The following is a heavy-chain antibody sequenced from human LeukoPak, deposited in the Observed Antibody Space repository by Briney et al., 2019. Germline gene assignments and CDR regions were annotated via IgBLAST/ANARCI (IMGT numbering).Heavy chain of an antibody. CDR1: GFTFTTYW. J-gene: IGHJ6*03. CDR3: ARTNSQARDYYYYMDV. D-gene: IGHD1-7*01. Sequence: GGSLRLSCAASGFTFTTYWMSWVRQAPGQGLEWVANINQVGNEKYYVDSVKGRFTMSRDNAKNSLYLQMNSLRADDTAVYYCARTNSQARDYYYYMDVWGKGTTVTVSS. CDR2: INQVGNEK. V-gene: IGHV3-7*01.